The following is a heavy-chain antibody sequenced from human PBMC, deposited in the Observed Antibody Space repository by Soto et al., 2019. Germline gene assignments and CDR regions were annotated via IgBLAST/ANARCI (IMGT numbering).Heavy chain of an antibody. CDR1: GYTFTNFG. CDR3: ARGRYYGSGSRTDYYYYYGMDV. Sequence: ASVKVSCKASGYTFTNFGISWVRQAPGQGLEWMGWISAYNGNTNYAQKFQGRVTITADESTSTAYMELSSLRSEDTAVYYCARGRYYGSGSRTDYYYYYGMDVWGQGTTVTVSS. D-gene: IGHD3-10*01. V-gene: IGHV1-18*01. J-gene: IGHJ6*02. CDR2: ISAYNGNT.